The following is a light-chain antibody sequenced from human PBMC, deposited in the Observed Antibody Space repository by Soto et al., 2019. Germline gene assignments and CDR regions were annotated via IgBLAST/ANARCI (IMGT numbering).Light chain of an antibody. CDR2: DVS. J-gene: IGLJ2*01. V-gene: IGLV2-11*01. Sequence: QSALTQPRSVSGSPGQSVTISCTGTSSDVGGYNYVSWYQQHPGKVPKLMIYDVSKRPSGVPDRFSGSKSGNTASLTISGLQAEDEADYYCCSYAGSYTFVVFGGGTK. CDR1: SSDVGGYNY. CDR3: CSYAGSYTFVV.